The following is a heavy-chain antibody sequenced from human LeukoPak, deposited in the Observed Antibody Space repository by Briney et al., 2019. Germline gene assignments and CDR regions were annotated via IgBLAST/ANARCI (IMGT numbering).Heavy chain of an antibody. CDR2: TYYRSKWYN. CDR1: GDSVSSNSAA. D-gene: IGHD1-26*01. V-gene: IGHV6-1*01. CDR3: AREEVGSTPLRYYFDY. Sequence: PSQTLSLTCAISGDSVSSNSAAWNWIRQSPSRGLEWLGRTYYRSKWYNDYAVSVKSRVTINADTSKNQVSLQLNSVTPEDTAVYYCAREEVGSTPLRYYFDYWGQGTLVTVSS. J-gene: IGHJ4*02.